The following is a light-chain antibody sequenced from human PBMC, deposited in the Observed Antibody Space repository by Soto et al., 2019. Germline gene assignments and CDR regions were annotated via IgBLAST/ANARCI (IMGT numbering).Light chain of an antibody. J-gene: IGKJ2*01. V-gene: IGKV1-5*01. CDR2: DAS. CDR1: QSISSW. CDR3: QQYNSYST. Sequence: DIQMTQSPSTLSASVGDRVTITCRASQSISSWLAWYQQKPGKAPKLLIYDASSLESGVPSRFSGSASGTEFTLTSSSLQPDDFATYYCQQYNSYSTFGQGTKLEIK.